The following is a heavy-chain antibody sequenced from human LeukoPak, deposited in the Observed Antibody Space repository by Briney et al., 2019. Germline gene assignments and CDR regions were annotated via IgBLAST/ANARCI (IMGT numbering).Heavy chain of an antibody. D-gene: IGHD2/OR15-2a*01. J-gene: IGHJ4*02. CDR3: ARDFYDGFALDY. Sequence: GGSLRLSCAASGFAFNIYSMNWVRQAPGKGLGWVSFIFSSSTYIYYTDSVKGRFTISRDNARNSLYLQMDNLRAEDTGVYYCARDFYDGFALDYWGQGTLVTVSS. CDR1: GFAFNIYS. V-gene: IGHV3-21*03. CDR2: IFSSSTYI.